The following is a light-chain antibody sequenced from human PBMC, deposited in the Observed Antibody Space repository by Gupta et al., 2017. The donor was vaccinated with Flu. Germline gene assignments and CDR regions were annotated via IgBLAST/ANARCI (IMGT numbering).Light chain of an antibody. CDR2: EVS. J-gene: IGLJ2*01. CDR1: SSDVGGYNY. Sequence: QSAPTQPASVSGSPGQSITISCTGTSSDVGGYNYVSWYQQHPGKAPKLMIYEVSNRPSGVSNRFSGSKSGNTASLTISGLQAEDEADYYCSSYTSSSFVVFGGGTKLTVL. CDR3: SSYTSSSFVV. V-gene: IGLV2-14*01.